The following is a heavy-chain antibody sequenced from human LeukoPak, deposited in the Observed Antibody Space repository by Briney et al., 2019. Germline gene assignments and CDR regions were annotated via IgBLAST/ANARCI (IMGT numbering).Heavy chain of an antibody. J-gene: IGHJ3*02. V-gene: IGHV4-59*11. Sequence: PSETLSLTCSVSGGSMSRHYWSWIRQPPGKGLEWVGYIYYNGKTYYNPSLQSRVTISIDTSKNLFSLKLTSVTAADTAVYSCARLLDNDSGVAPNTFDIWAQGTMVTVFS. CDR2: IYYNGKT. CDR3: ARLLDNDSGVAPNTFDI. CDR1: GGSMSRHY. D-gene: IGHD3-22*01.